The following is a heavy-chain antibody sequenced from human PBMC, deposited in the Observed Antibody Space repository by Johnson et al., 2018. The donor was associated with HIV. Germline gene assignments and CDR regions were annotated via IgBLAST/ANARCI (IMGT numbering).Heavy chain of an antibody. CDR3: TTAIVIDAFDI. D-gene: IGHD3-16*02. CDR2: IKRKIEAEAT. Sequence: MQLVESGGGLVQPGGSLRLSCAASGFTFSNVWMSWVRQAPGKGLEWVVRIKRKIEAEATDYVAPVKGRFTISRDDSKNTLFLQMSSLKTDDTAVYYCTTAIVIDAFDIWGQGTMVTVSS. CDR1: GFTFSNVW. J-gene: IGHJ3*02. V-gene: IGHV3-15*01.